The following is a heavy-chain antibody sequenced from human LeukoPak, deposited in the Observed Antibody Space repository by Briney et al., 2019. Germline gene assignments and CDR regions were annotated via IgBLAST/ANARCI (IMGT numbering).Heavy chain of an antibody. V-gene: IGHV3-23*01. CDR1: GFTFSSYA. Sequence: AGGSLRLSCAASGFTFSSYAMGWVRQAPGKGLEWVSAISGSGGSTYYADSVKGRFTISRDNSKNTLDLQMNSLRAEDTAVYYCAKPSEMDIVGVPAAMAYVFDIWGQGTMVTVSS. CDR2: ISGSGGST. CDR3: AKPSEMDIVGVPAAMAYVFDI. J-gene: IGHJ3*02. D-gene: IGHD2-2*03.